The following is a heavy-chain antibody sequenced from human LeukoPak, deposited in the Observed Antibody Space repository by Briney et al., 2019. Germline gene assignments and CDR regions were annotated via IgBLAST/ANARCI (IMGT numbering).Heavy chain of an antibody. Sequence: SETLSLACSVSGGSISSYYWSSLRQPPGRGLEWIGCIYTSGSTNYNPSLKSRVTISVDTSKNQFSLKLSSVTAADTAVYYCARHGVGATPVRFHWFDPWGQGTLVTVSS. D-gene: IGHD1-26*01. CDR3: ARHGVGATPVRFHWFDP. CDR1: GGSISSYY. V-gene: IGHV4-4*09. J-gene: IGHJ5*02. CDR2: IYTSGST.